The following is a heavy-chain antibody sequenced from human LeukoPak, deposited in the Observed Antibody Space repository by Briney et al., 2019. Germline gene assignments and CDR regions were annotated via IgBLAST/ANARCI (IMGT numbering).Heavy chain of an antibody. CDR3: ARDFTGRDDY. Sequence: GGSLRLSCADSGFTFSNYWIHWVRKAPGKGLVWVSRINPDGSYTNYADSVKGRFTISRDNAKNTLYLQMNSLRDEDTAVYYCARDFTGRDDYWGQGTLVTVSS. CDR1: GFTFSNYW. D-gene: IGHD1-26*01. V-gene: IGHV3-74*01. CDR2: INPDGSYT. J-gene: IGHJ4*02.